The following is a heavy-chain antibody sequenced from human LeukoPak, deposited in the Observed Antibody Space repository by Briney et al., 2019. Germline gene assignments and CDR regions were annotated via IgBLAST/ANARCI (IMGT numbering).Heavy chain of an antibody. CDR3: AKAYCGGDCYSPYYFDY. Sequence: GGSLRLSCAASGFTFSDYYMSWIRQAPGKGLEWVSYISSSGSTKYYADSVKGRFTISRDNAKNSLYLQMNSLRAEDTAVYYCAKAYCGGDCYSPYYFDYWGQGTLVTVSS. D-gene: IGHD2-21*02. CDR1: GFTFSDYY. V-gene: IGHV3-11*01. CDR2: ISSSGSTK. J-gene: IGHJ4*02.